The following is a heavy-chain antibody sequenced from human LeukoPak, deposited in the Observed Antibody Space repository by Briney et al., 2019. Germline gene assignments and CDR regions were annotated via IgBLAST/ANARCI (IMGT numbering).Heavy chain of an antibody. V-gene: IGHV3-7*01. CDR1: GFTFSSYW. Sequence: PGGSLRLSCAASGFTFSSYWMSWVRQAPGKGLEWVANIKQDGSEKYYVDSVKGRFTISRDNAKNSLYLQMNSLRAEDTAVYYCARATPGYYDFWSGNDAFDIWGQGTMATVSS. J-gene: IGHJ3*02. D-gene: IGHD3-3*01. CDR2: IKQDGSEK. CDR3: ARATPGYYDFWSGNDAFDI.